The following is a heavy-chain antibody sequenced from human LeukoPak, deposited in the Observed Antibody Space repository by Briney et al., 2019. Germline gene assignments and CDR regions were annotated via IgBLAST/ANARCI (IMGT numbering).Heavy chain of an antibody. CDR3: ARDLNWETY. Sequence: GGSLRLSSVASGFTFCSYWMTWVRQAPGQGLELVANIKTGGSQIYYVDSVKGRFTISRDNAKNSLYLQMNSLRAEDTAVYYCARDLNWETYWGQGTLVSVSS. CDR1: GFTFCSYW. J-gene: IGHJ4*02. V-gene: IGHV3-7*01. D-gene: IGHD7-27*01. CDR2: IKTGGSQI.